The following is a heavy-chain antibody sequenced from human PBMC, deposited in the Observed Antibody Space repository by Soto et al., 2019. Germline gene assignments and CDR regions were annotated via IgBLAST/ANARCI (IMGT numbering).Heavy chain of an antibody. Sequence: ELQLVESGGGLVQPGWSLRLSCAASGFTFSSYSMNWVRQAPGKGLEWVSYISSSSSTIYYADSVKGRFTISRDNAKNSLYLQMNSLRAEDTAVYYCARDASGYCFDYWGQGTLVTVSS. V-gene: IGHV3-48*01. J-gene: IGHJ4*02. CDR1: GFTFSSYS. CDR2: ISSSSSTI. CDR3: ARDASGYCFDY. D-gene: IGHD3-22*01.